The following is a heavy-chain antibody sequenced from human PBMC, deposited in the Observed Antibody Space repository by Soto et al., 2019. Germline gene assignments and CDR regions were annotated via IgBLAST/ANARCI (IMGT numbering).Heavy chain of an antibody. CDR2: ISWNSGSI. CDR3: AKEVDDAFDI. D-gene: IGHD2-15*01. V-gene: IGHV3-9*01. CDR1: GFTFDDYA. J-gene: IGHJ3*02. Sequence: GGSPRLSCAASGFTFDDYAMHWVRQAPGKGLEWVSGISWNSGSIGYADSVKGRFTISRDNAKNSLYLQMNSLRAEDTALYYCAKEVDDAFDIWGQGTMVTVSS.